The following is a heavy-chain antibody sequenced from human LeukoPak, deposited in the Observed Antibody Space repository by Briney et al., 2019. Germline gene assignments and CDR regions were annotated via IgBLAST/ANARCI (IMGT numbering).Heavy chain of an antibody. CDR3: ARYRH. D-gene: IGHD3-16*02. CDR2: ISSSGTTV. V-gene: IGHV3-48*03. Sequence: PGGSLRLSCVGSGFIFSNYEMNWVRQAPGKGLEWVSYISSSGTTVYYADSVKGRFTISRDDTKNSLFLQMTSLRVEDTAVYYCARYRHWGQGTLVTVSS. J-gene: IGHJ4*02. CDR1: GFIFSNYE.